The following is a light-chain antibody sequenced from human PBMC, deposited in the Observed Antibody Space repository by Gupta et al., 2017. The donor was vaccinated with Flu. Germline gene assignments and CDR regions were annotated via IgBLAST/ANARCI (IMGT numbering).Light chain of an antibody. CDR3: QQNYSSLPT. Sequence: DIQMTQSPASLSASVGDTVTITCRSSRSISNYLNWYQQTSGRAPKLLIFAASGLEGGVPSRFSGSGSGTDFTLTINGRQPEDFATYYGQQNYSSLPTFGQGTKVEIK. J-gene: IGKJ1*01. V-gene: IGKV1-39*01. CDR2: AAS. CDR1: RSISNY.